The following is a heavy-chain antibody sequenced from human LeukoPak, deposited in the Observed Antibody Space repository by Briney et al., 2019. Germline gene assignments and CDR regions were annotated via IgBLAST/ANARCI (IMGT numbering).Heavy chain of an antibody. CDR2: IYNSGST. J-gene: IGHJ3*02. CDR3: ARALRLWGGNSGIAFDI. CDR1: GGSISSYY. D-gene: IGHD4-23*01. V-gene: IGHV4-59*01. Sequence: KASETLSLTCTVSGGSISSYYWSWIRQPPGKGLEWIGYIYNSGSTNYNHSLKSRVTISEDMSNNQFSLELSSVTAADTAVYYCARALRLWGGNSGIAFDIWGQGTMVTVSS.